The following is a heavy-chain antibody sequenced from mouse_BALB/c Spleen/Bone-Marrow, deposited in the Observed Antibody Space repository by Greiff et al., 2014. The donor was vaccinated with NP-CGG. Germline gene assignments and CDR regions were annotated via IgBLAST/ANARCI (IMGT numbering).Heavy chain of an antibody. CDR1: GFSLASYG. D-gene: IGHD2-3*01. CDR2: IWAGGAT. Sequence: VKLMESGPGLVAPSQSLTITCTVSGFSLASYGIHWVRQPPGKGLEWLGVIWAGGATNYNSALMSRLSISKDNSKSQVFLKMNSLQIGDTAMFYCTREREGDGYYDFDYWGQGTIFTVSS. CDR3: TREREGDGYYDFDY. J-gene: IGHJ2*01. V-gene: IGHV2-9*02.